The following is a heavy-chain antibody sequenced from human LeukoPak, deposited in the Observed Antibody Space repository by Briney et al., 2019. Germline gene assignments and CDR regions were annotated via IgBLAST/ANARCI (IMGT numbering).Heavy chain of an antibody. CDR1: GFTFSSYS. CDR2: ISSSSSYI. J-gene: IGHJ3*02. V-gene: IGHV3-21*01. D-gene: IGHD2-15*01. Sequence: GGSLRLSCAASGFTFSSYSMNWVRQAPGKGLEWVSSISSSSSYIYYADSVKGRFTISRDNAKNSLYLQMNSLRAEDTAVYYCARVIDRYCSGDSCTAFDIWGQGTMVTVSS. CDR3: ARVIDRYCSGDSCTAFDI.